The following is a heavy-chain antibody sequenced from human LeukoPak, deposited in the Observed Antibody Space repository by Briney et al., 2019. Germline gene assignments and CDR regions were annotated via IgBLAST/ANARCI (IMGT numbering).Heavy chain of an antibody. J-gene: IGHJ2*01. CDR1: GGSFSGYY. CDR3: ARGQYCSSTSCYNWHFDL. CDR2: INHSGST. V-gene: IGHV4-34*01. Sequence: SETLSLTCAVDGGSFSGYYWSWIRQPPGKGLEWIGEINHSGSTNYNPSLKSRVTISVDTSKNQFSLKLSSVTAADTAVYYCARGQYCSSTSCYNWHFDLWGRGTLVTVSS. D-gene: IGHD2-2*01.